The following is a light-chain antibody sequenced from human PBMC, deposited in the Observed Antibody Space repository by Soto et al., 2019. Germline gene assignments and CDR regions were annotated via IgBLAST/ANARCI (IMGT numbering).Light chain of an antibody. CDR3: QKYNSALGT. CDR2: AAS. CDR1: QGISNY. J-gene: IGKJ1*01. V-gene: IGKV1-27*01. Sequence: DIQMTQSPSSLSASVGDRVTITCRASQGISNYLAWYQQKPGKVPKLLIYAASTLQSGVPSRFSGSGSGTDFTLTIISLQPDDVATYYCQKYNSALGTFGQGTKVEIK.